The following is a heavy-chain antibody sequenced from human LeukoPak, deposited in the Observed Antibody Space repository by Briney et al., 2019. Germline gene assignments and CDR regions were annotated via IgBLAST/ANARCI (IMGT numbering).Heavy chain of an antibody. CDR3: ASRSDDYGDLEDY. Sequence: PGGSLRLSCAASGFTFSSYWMSWVRHAPGKGLEWVANIKQDGSEKYYVDSVKGRFTISRDNAKNSLYLQMNSLRAEDTAVYYCASRSDDYGDLEDYWGQGTLVTVSS. J-gene: IGHJ4*02. V-gene: IGHV3-7*05. CDR2: IKQDGSEK. D-gene: IGHD4-17*01. CDR1: GFTFSSYW.